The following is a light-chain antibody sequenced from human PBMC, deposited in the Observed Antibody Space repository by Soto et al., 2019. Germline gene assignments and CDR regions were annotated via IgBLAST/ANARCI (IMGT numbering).Light chain of an antibody. Sequence: DIQMTQSVSTRCASVGDRVIITFRASQTIDSWLAWYQQRPGKPPNLLIYKASTLASGVPSRLNGGGSGTDFTFSISSLQPEDIATHYCQQYSHLNTFAQGPRLEIK. CDR3: QQYSHLNT. CDR2: KAS. CDR1: QTIDSW. J-gene: IGKJ5*01. V-gene: IGKV1-5*03.